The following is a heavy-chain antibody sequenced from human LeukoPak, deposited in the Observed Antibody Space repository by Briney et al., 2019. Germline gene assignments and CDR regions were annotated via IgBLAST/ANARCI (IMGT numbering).Heavy chain of an antibody. Sequence: ASVKVSCKASGYTFTSYGISWVRQAPGQGLEWMGGIIPIFGTANYAQKFQGRVTITADESTSTAYMELSSLRSEDTAVYYCASSLASSTMVRAHFDYWGQGTLVTVSS. CDR2: IIPIFGTA. J-gene: IGHJ4*02. V-gene: IGHV1-69*13. D-gene: IGHD3-10*01. CDR1: GYTFTSYG. CDR3: ASSLASSTMVRAHFDY.